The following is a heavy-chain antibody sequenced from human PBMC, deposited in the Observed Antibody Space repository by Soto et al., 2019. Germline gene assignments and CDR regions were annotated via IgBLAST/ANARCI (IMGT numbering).Heavy chain of an antibody. D-gene: IGHD2-2*01. CDR2: ISAYNGNT. CDR3: ERDPSRKALQLPYYYYGMDV. V-gene: IGHV1-18*01. J-gene: IGHJ6*02. CDR1: GYTFTSYG. Sequence: QVQLVQSGAEVKKPGASVKVSCKSSGYTFTSYGISWVRQAPGQGLEWMGWISAYNGNTNYAQKLQGRVTMTTDTSTSTAYMELRSLRSDDTAVYYCERDPSRKALQLPYYYYGMDVWGQGTTVTVSS.